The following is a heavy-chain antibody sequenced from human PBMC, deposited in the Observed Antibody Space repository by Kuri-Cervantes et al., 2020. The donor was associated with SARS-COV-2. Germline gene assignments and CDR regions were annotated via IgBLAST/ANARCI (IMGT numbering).Heavy chain of an antibody. V-gene: IGHV4-34*01. J-gene: IGHJ4*02. Sequence: EPLKISCAVYGGSFSGYYWSWIRQPPGKGLEWIGEINHSGSTNYNPSLKSRVTISVDTSKDQFSLKLSSVTAADTAVYYCARAVKRFDYWGQGTLVTVSS. CDR3: ARAVKRFDY. CDR2: INHSGST. CDR1: GGSFSGYY. D-gene: IGHD2/OR15-2a*01.